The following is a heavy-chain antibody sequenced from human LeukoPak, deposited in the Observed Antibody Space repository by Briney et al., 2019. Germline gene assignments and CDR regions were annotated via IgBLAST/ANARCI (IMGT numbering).Heavy chain of an antibody. V-gene: IGHV4-31*03. CDR1: GGSISSGGYF. J-gene: IGHJ5*02. CDR3: ARDLWFGEYNWFDP. CDR2: ISHSGST. D-gene: IGHD3-10*01. Sequence: SETLSLTCSVSGGSISSGGYFWSWVRQHPGKGLEWIGYISHSGSTYYNPSLKSRVTISLDTSKDRFSLRLSSVTAADTAVYYCARDLWFGEYNWFDPWGQGTLVTVSS.